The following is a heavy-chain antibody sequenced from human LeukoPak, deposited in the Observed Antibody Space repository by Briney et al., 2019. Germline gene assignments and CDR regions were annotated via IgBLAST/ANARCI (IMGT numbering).Heavy chain of an antibody. V-gene: IGHV4-30-2*01. CDR3: ARDQSGIAVAGT. J-gene: IGHJ4*02. D-gene: IGHD6-19*01. CDR2: IYHSGST. Sequence: XXRQPPXXXXXXXGYIYHSGSTYYNPSLKSRVTTSVDRSKNQFSLKLSSVTAADTAVYYCARDQSGIAVAGTWGQGTLVTVSS.